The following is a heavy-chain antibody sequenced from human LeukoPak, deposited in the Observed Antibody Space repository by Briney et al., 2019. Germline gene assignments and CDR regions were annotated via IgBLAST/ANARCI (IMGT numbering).Heavy chain of an antibody. V-gene: IGHV3-7*01. CDR1: GFTFSSYW. CDR2: IKTDGSQI. CDR3: ARETDHFDVLTGGSWSDP. D-gene: IGHD3-9*01. Sequence: GGSLRLSCVASGFTFSSYWMTWVRQAPGKGLEWVANIKTDGSQIYYVDSVKGRFTISRDNAKNSLYLQMNSLRAEDTAVYYCARETDHFDVLTGGSWSDPWGQGTLVTVSS. J-gene: IGHJ5*02.